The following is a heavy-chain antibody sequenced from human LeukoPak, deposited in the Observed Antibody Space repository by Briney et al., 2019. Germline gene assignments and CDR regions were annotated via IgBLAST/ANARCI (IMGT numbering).Heavy chain of an antibody. CDR1: GFTFRSYA. CDR3: AKGPGFYFDS. CDR2: ISSNGGST. J-gene: IGHJ4*02. Sequence: GGSLRLSCAASGFTFRSYAMHWVRQAPGKGLQYVSAISSNGGSTYYANSVKGRFTISRDNSKNTLYLQMGSLRAEDMAVYYCAKGPGFYFDSWGQGTMVTVSS. V-gene: IGHV3-64*01.